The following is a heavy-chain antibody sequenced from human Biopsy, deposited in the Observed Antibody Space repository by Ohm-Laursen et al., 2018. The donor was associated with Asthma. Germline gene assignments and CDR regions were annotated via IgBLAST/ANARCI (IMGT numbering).Heavy chain of an antibody. CDR2: MSFDGRQT. CDR3: AKESGSNYAFDI. J-gene: IGHJ3*02. Sequence: SLRLSCSAPGFSFNSYGMHWVRQAPGKGLEWVAVMSFDGRQTYYADSVKGRFTISRDNSKNTLYLQMNSLRAEDTAVYYCAKESGSNYAFDIWGQGTMVTVSS. CDR1: GFSFNSYG. V-gene: IGHV3-30*18. D-gene: IGHD1-1*01.